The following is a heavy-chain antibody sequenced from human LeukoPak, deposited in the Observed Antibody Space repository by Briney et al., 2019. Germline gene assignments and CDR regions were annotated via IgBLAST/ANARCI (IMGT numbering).Heavy chain of an antibody. J-gene: IGHJ6*03. D-gene: IGHD6-13*01. CDR1: EKTFNGFW. CDR3: ARQGAAGKYYYYYMDV. CDR2: IYPSDSDT. V-gene: IGHV5-51*01. Sequence: GESLKISCKGSEKTFNGFWIAWVRQMPGKGLEWMGIIYPSDSDTKYGPSVQGQVTISADRSINAVYLQWSSLKASDTAIYYCARQGAAGKYYYYYMDVWGKGTTVTVSS.